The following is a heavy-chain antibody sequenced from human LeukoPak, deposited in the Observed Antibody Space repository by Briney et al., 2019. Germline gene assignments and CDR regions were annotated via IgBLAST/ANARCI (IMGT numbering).Heavy chain of an antibody. CDR1: GFTFSSYA. CDR3: AKDLSSSSWYYFDY. V-gene: IGHV3-23*01. D-gene: IGHD6-13*01. Sequence: SGGSLRLSCAASGFTFSSYAMSWVRQAPGKGLEWVSAISGGGGSTYYADSVKGRFTISRDNSKNTLYLQMNSLRAEDTAVYYCAKDLSSSSWYYFDYWGQGTLVTVSS. J-gene: IGHJ4*02. CDR2: ISGGGGST.